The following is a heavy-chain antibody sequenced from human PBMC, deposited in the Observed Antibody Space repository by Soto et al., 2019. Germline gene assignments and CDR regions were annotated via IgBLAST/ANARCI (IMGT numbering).Heavy chain of an antibody. J-gene: IGHJ6*02. D-gene: IGHD3-10*01. CDR3: GDLDGSYFGMDV. CDR2: IKSKAVGETI. CDR1: KVTAW. V-gene: IGHV3-15*01. Sequence: EVQLVASGGGLVKPGGSLRLSCGASKVTAWMRWVRQAPGRGLEWVGRIKSKAVGETIDYAAPVQGRFTISRADSKDIVYLGMNSLKMEDIVVYSCGDLDGSYFGMDVWGQGTTVIVSS.